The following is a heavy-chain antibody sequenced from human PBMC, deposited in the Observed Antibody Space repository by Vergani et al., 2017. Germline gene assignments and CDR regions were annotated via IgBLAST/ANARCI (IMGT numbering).Heavy chain of an antibody. V-gene: IGHV4-34*01. D-gene: IGHD1-26*01. J-gene: IGHJ4*02. CDR3: AIGPGGGYYFDY. Sequence: QVQLQQWGAGLLKPSETLSLTCAVYGGSFSGYYWSWIRQPPGKGLEWIGEINHSGSTNYNPSLKSRVTISVDTSKNQFSLKLSSVTAADTAVYYCAIGPGGGYYFDYWGQGTLVTVSS. CDR1: GGSFSGYY. CDR2: INHSGST.